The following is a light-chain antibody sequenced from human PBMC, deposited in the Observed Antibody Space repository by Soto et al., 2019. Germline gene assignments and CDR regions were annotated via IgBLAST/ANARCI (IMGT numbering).Light chain of an antibody. V-gene: IGLV2-8*01. J-gene: IGLJ3*02. CDR2: EVS. Sequence: QSALTQPPSAPGSPGQSVTISCTGTSSDVADYNYVSWYQQYPGKAPKLMIYEVSKRPSGVPDRFSGSKSGNTASLTVSGLQAEDEADYYCSSYAGSNNWVFGGRTKLTVL. CDR1: SSDVADYNY. CDR3: SSYAGSNNWV.